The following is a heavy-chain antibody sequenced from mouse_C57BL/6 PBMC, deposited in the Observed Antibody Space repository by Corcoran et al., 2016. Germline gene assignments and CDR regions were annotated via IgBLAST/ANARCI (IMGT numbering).Heavy chain of an antibody. D-gene: IGHD1-2*01. J-gene: IGHJ1*03. V-gene: IGHV1-26*01. Sequence: EVQLQQSGPELVKPGASVKISCKASGYTFTDYYMNWVKQSHGKSLEWIGDINPNNGGTSYNQKFKGKATLTVDKSSSTAYMELRSLTSEDSAVYYCARSGLRLWYFDVWGTGTTVTVSS. CDR2: INPNNGGT. CDR1: GYTFTDYY. CDR3: ARSGLRLWYFDV.